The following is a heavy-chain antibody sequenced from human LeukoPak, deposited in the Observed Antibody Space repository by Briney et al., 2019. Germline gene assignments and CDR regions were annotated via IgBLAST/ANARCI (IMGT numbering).Heavy chain of an antibody. CDR2: ISGVGGST. CDR3: AKEKKDYYDSSGYYGGIDY. D-gene: IGHD3-22*01. Sequence: GGSLRLSCAASGFTVSSNYLSWVRQAPGKGLEWVSLISGVGGSTYYADSVKGRFTISRDNSKNSLYLQMDSLRTEDTALYYCAKEKKDYYDSSGYYGGIDYWGQGTLVTVSS. V-gene: IGHV3-43*01. CDR1: GFTVSSNY. J-gene: IGHJ4*02.